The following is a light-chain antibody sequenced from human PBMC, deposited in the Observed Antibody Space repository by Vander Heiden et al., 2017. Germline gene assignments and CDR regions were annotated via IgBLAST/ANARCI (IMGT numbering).Light chain of an antibody. CDR3: QQYNKWPPFT. V-gene: IGKV3-15*01. CDR2: GAS. J-gene: IGKJ3*01. Sequence: EIVMTQSPATLSVSPGERATLSCRASHTIRTNLAWYQQKRGQAPRLLIHGASNRASGIPARFSGSGSGTEFTLTISSLQSEDSAVYYGQQYNKWPPFTFGPGTKVEIK. CDR1: HTIRTN.